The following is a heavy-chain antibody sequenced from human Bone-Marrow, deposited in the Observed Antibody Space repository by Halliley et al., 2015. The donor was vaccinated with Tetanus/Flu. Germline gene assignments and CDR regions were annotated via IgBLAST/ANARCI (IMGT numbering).Heavy chain of an antibody. V-gene: IGHV4-59*08. CDR3: ARHFDRAYYFDY. CDR1: GGSIQSYY. CDR2: ISYSGST. J-gene: IGHJ4*02. D-gene: IGHD3-22*01. Sequence: TLSLTCTVSGGSIQSYYWSWIRQPPGKGLEWIGYISYSGSTHYNPSVKSRVTMSVDMSKSQFSLSLSSVTAADTAVYYCARHFDRAYYFDYWGQGTLVTVS.